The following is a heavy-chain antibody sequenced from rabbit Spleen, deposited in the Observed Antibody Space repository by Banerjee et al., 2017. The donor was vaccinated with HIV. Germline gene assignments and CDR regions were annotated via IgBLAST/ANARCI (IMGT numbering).Heavy chain of an antibody. CDR2: IDPLFGNT. D-gene: IGHD7-1*01. CDR3: ARDLVTAIGWNFAL. J-gene: IGHJ4*01. Sequence: IGYIDPLFGNTYYANWVNGRFSISSHNAQNTLYLQLSSLTAADTATYFCARDLVTAIGWNFALWGPGTLVTVS. V-gene: IGHV1S7*01.